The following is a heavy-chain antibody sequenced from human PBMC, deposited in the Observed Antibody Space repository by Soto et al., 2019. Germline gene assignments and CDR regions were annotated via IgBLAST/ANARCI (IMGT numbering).Heavy chain of an antibody. CDR1: GFTFSSYD. V-gene: IGHV3-13*01. CDR3: ARVSWGTRAFDI. J-gene: IGHJ3*02. D-gene: IGHD1-26*01. Sequence: GGSLRLSCAASGFTFSSYDMHWVRQATGKGLEWVSAIGTAGDTYYPGSVKGRFTISRENAKNSLYLQMNSLRAGDTAVYYCARVSWGTRAFDIWGQGTMVTVSS. CDR2: IGTAGDT.